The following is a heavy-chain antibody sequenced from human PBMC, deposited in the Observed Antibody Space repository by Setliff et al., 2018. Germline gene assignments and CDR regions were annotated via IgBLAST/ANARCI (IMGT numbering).Heavy chain of an antibody. D-gene: IGHD5-12*01. J-gene: IGHJ4*02. CDR3: TRDRVATTSLLYYFDY. CDR1: GFTFGDYA. Sequence: GGSLRLSCTASGFTFGDYAMTWFRQAPGKGLEWVGFIRSKAYGGTTEYAASAKGRFTISRDDSKSIAYLQMNSLKAEDTAIYYCTRDRVATTSLLYYFDYWGQGILVTVSS. V-gene: IGHV3-49*03. CDR2: IRSKAYGGTT.